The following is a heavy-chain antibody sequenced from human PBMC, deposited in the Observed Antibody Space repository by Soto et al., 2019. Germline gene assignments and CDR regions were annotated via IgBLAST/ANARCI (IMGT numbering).Heavy chain of an antibody. CDR2: IYTSGST. CDR1: GGSISSYY. Sequence: PSETLSLTCTVSGGSISSYYWSWIRQPAGKGLEWIGRIYTSGSTNYNPSLKSRVTMSVDTSKNQFSLKLSSVTAADTAVYYCARDGYSSGSHAFDIWGQGTMVTVSS. D-gene: IGHD6-19*01. CDR3: ARDGYSSGSHAFDI. V-gene: IGHV4-4*07. J-gene: IGHJ3*02.